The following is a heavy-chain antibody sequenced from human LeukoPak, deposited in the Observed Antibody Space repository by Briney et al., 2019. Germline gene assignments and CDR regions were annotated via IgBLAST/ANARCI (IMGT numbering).Heavy chain of an antibody. CDR3: ATKGGSYCSGGSCYDY. V-gene: IGHV1-69*04. D-gene: IGHD2-15*01. CDR1: GGTFSSYA. Sequence: ASVKVSCKASGGTFSSYAISWVRQAPGQGLEWMGRLIPILGIANYAQKFQGRVTITADKSTSTAYMELSSLRSEDTAVYYCATKGGSYCSGGSCYDYWGQGTLVTVSS. CDR2: LIPILGIA. J-gene: IGHJ4*02.